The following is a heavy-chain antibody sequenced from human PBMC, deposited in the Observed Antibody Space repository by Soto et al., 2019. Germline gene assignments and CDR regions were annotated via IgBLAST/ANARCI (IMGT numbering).Heavy chain of an antibody. D-gene: IGHD3-3*01. CDR2: INHSGST. Sequence: SETLSLTCAVYGGSFSGYYWSWIRQPPGKGLEWIGEINHSGSTNYNPSLKSRVTISVDTSKNQFSLKLSSVTAADTAVYYCARENPPPSYYYDFWSGYYWAYMDVWGKGTTVTVSS. CDR3: ARENPPPSYYYDFWSGYYWAYMDV. J-gene: IGHJ6*03. CDR1: GGSFSGYY. V-gene: IGHV4-34*01.